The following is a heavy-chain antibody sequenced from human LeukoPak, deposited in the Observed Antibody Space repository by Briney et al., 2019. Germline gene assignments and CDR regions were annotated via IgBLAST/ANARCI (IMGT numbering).Heavy chain of an antibody. V-gene: IGHV4-61*02. CDR1: GGSTSSGSYY. CDR3: ARCAYYGSGSYYNPSDY. J-gene: IGHJ4*02. Sequence: PSQTLSLTCTVSGGSTSSGSYYWSWIRQPAGKGLEWIGRIYTSGSTNYNPSLKSRVTISVDTSKNQFSLKLSSVTAADTAVYYCARCAYYGSGSYYNPSDYWGQGTLVTVSS. CDR2: IYTSGST. D-gene: IGHD3-10*01.